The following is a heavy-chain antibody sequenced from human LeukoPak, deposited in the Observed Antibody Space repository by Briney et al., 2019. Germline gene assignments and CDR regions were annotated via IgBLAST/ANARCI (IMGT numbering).Heavy chain of an antibody. CDR3: ARGVLGRYYYDSSGYYYMDYYYYYMDV. CDR1: GYTFTSYD. J-gene: IGHJ6*03. V-gene: IGHV1-8*01. D-gene: IGHD3-22*01. Sequence: GASVKVSCKASGYTFTSYDINWVRQATGQGLEWMGWMNPNSGNTGYAQKFQGRVTMTRNTSISTAYMELSSLRSEDTAVYYCARGVLGRYYYDSSGYYYMDYYYYYMDVWGKGTTVTVSS. CDR2: MNPNSGNT.